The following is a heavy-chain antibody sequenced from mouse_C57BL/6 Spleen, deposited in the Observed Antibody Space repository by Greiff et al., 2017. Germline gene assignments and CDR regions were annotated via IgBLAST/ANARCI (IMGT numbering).Heavy chain of an antibody. Sequence: EVQGVESGGGLVKPGGSLKLSCAASGFTFSSYAMSWVRQTPEKRLEWVATISDGGSYTYYPDNVKGRFTISRDNAKNNLYLQMSHLKSEDTAMYYCARDGLPFAYWGQGTLVTVSA. D-gene: IGHD5-5*01. V-gene: IGHV5-4*01. CDR3: ARDGLPFAY. CDR2: ISDGGSYT. CDR1: GFTFSSYA. J-gene: IGHJ3*01.